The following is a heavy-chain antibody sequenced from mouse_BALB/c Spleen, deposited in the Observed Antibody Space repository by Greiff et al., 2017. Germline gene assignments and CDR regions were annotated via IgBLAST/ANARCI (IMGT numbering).Heavy chain of an antibody. CDR3: ARPYYDYDGGASWFAY. CDR1: GDSITSGY. Sequence: DVKLQESGPSLVKPSQTLSLTCSVTGDSITSGYWNWIRKFPGNKLEYMGYISYSGSTYYNPSLKSRISITRDTSKNQYYLQLNSVTTEDTATYYCARPYYDYDGGASWFAYWGQGTLVTVSA. V-gene: IGHV3-8*02. J-gene: IGHJ3*01. D-gene: IGHD2-4*01. CDR2: ISYSGST.